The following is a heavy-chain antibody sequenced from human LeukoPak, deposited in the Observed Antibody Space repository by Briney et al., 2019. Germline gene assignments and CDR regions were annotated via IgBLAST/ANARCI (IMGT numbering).Heavy chain of an antibody. V-gene: IGHV3-7*01. D-gene: IGHD6-19*01. J-gene: IGHJ4*02. CDR3: AGTSSGWYGYYFDY. CDR1: GFTFSSYW. CDR2: IKQDGSEK. Sequence: GGSLRLSCAASGFTFSSYWMSWVRQAPGKGLEWVANIKQDGSEKYYVDSVKGRFTISRDNAKNSLYLQMNSLRAEDTAVYYCAGTSSGWYGYYFDYWGQGTLVTVSS.